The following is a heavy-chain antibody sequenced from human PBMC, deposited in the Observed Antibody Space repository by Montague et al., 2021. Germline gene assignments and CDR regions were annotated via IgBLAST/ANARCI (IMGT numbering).Heavy chain of an antibody. D-gene: IGHD3-22*01. Sequence: YLSLSCAASGFTFSTFPMHWVRQAPGKGLEWVALIPHDGSNKYYADSVRGRFTVSRDNSKNTLYLQTSSLRADDTAVYYCVRWRAYYDSSGYAAWGRGTLVTVSS. J-gene: IGHJ5*02. CDR2: IPHDGSNK. CDR1: GFTFSTFP. CDR3: VRWRAYYDSSGYAA. V-gene: IGHV3-30-3*01.